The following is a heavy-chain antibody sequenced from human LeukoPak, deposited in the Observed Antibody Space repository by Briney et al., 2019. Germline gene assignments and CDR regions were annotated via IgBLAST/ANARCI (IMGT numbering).Heavy chain of an antibody. Sequence: ASVKVSCKASGYTFTGYYLHWIRQAPGQGLEWMGWINPNSGGTNYAQKFQGWVTMTRDTSISTAYMELSRLRSDDTAVYYCARVSPKGDYGDYWGQGTLVTVSS. CDR2: INPNSGGT. CDR3: ARVSPKGDYGDY. D-gene: IGHD4-17*01. CDR1: GYTFTGYY. V-gene: IGHV1-2*04. J-gene: IGHJ4*02.